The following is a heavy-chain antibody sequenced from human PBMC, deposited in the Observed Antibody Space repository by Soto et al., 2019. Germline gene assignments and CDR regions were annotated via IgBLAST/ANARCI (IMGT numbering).Heavy chain of an antibody. D-gene: IGHD6-13*01. CDR1: GGSISSGGYY. CDR2: IYYSGST. V-gene: IGHV4-31*03. J-gene: IGHJ4*02. Sequence: PSETLSLTCTVSGGSISSGGYYWSWIRQHPGKGLEWIGYIYYSGSTYYNPSLKSRVTISVDTSKNQFSLKLSSVTAADTAVYYCAREALPRTPSSAAAAGTHDYWGQGTLVTVSS. CDR3: AREALPRTPSSAAAAGTHDY.